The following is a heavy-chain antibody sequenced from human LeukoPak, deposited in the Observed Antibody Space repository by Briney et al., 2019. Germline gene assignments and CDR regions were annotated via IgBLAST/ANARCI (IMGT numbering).Heavy chain of an antibody. CDR1: GYTLTRYF. CDR3: ARDLDFWSGYHVPHY. D-gene: IGHD3-3*01. V-gene: IGHV1-46*01. Sequence: ASVKVSCKASGYTLTRYFIHWVRQAPGQGLEWMGIINPNGGSTSYPQKFQGRVTMTRDTSTNTVYMELSRLRSDDTAVYYCARDLDFWSGYHVPHYWGQGTLVTVSS. J-gene: IGHJ4*02. CDR2: INPNGGST.